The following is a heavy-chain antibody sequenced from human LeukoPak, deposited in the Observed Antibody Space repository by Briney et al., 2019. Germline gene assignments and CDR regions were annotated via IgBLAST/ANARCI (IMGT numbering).Heavy chain of an antibody. V-gene: IGHV3-15*01. CDR2: IKSKTDGGTT. CDR3: TTVAPLDV. Sequence: PGVFLRRSWAACGFRFGSAWRSWVRQDPGKGLEWVGRIKSKTDGGTTDYAAPVKGRFTISRDDSKNTLYLQMNSLKTEDTAVYYCTTVAPLDVWGQGTTVTVSS. D-gene: IGHD2-15*01. CDR1: GFRFGSAW. J-gene: IGHJ6*02.